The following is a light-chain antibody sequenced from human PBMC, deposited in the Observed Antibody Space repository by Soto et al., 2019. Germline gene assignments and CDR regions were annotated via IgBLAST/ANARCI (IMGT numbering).Light chain of an antibody. Sequence: QSVLTQPASVSGSPGQSITISCTGTNSDISDYNYVSWYQQHPGKAPKLIIYEVSNRPSGVSTRFSGSKSGNTASLTISGLQSEDEADYYCSSYTSSSTLYVFGAGTKLTVL. CDR3: SSYTSSSTLYV. CDR2: EVS. J-gene: IGLJ1*01. CDR1: NSDISDYNY. V-gene: IGLV2-14*01.